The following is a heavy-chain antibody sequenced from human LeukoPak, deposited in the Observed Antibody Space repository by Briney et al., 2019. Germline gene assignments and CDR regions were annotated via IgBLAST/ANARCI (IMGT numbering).Heavy chain of an antibody. CDR3: ARIKSGAKAFDY. D-gene: IGHD2/OR15-2a*01. V-gene: IGHV2-5*02. CDR2: IYWDDDK. Sequence: SGPTLMKPTQTLTLTCTFSGFSLSSSRVAVGWIRQPPGKALEWLALIYWDDDKRYSPSLRSRLTITKDTSRNQMVLKMTNMDPVDTGTYYCARIKSGAKAFDYWGQGTLVTVSS. J-gene: IGHJ4*02. CDR1: GFSLSSSRVA.